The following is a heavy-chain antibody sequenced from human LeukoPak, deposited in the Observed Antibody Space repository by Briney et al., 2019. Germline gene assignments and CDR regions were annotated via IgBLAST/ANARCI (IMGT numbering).Heavy chain of an antibody. CDR2: IYYSGST. D-gene: IGHD2-21*02. V-gene: IGHV4-31*11. Sequence: SETLSLTCAVYGESFSDYYWSWIRQHPGKGLEWIGYIYYSGSTYYNPSLKSRVTISVDTSKNQFSLKLSSVTAADTAVYYCARGLNTYFDYWGQGTLVTVSS. CDR1: GESFSDYY. CDR3: ARGLNTYFDY. J-gene: IGHJ4*02.